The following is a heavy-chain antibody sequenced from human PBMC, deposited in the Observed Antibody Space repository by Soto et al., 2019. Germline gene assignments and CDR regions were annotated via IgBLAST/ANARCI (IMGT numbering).Heavy chain of an antibody. J-gene: IGHJ4*02. V-gene: IGHV2-26*01. D-gene: IGHD3-16*02. Sequence: QVTLKESGPVLVKPTEPLTLTCTVSGFSLSNARMGVSWIRQPPGKALEWLAHIFSNDEKSYSTSLKSRLTISKDTTKSQVALTKTNMDTVDTATYYCARIWRGERYDYVWGSYRYSQYDFDYWGQGTLVTVSS. CDR3: ARIWRGERYDYVWGSYRYSQYDFDY. CDR2: IFSNDEK. CDR1: GFSLSNARMG.